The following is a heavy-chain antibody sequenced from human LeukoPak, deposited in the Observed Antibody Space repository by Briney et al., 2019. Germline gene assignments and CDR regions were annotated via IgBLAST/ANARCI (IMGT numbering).Heavy chain of an antibody. CDR3: ARGDAVYGVPYYYYCMDV. Sequence: PSETLSLTCAVYGGSFSGYYWSWIRQPPGKGLEWIGEINHSGSTNYNPSLKSRVTISVDTSKNQFSLKLSSVTAADTAVYYCARGDAVYGVPYYYYCMDVWGKGTTVTVSS. J-gene: IGHJ6*03. V-gene: IGHV4-34*01. D-gene: IGHD4-17*01. CDR1: GGSFSGYY. CDR2: INHSGST.